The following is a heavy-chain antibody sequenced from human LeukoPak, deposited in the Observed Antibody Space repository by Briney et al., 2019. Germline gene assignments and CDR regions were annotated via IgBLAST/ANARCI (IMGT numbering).Heavy chain of an antibody. CDR1: GGSFSGYY. V-gene: IGHV4-34*01. J-gene: IGHJ4*02. Sequence: PSETLSLTCAVYGGSFSGYYWSWIRQPPGKGLEWIGEINHSGSTNYNPSLKSRVTISVDTSKNQFSLKLSSVTAADTAVYYCAKDAYSSSWYYGDSDYWGQGTLVTVSS. CDR3: AKDAYSSSWYYGDSDY. D-gene: IGHD6-13*01. CDR2: INHSGST.